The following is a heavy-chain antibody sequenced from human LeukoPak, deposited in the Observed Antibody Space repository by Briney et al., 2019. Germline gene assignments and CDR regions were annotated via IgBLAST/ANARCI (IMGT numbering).Heavy chain of an antibody. CDR1: GGSISSSSYY. D-gene: IGHD1-1*01. Sequence: SETLSLTCTVSGGSISSSSYYWGWIRQPPGKGLEWIGSIYYSGSTYYNPSLKSRVTISVDTSKNQFSLKLSSVTAADTAVYYCARLQPYYYYMDVWGKGTTVTVSS. J-gene: IGHJ6*03. CDR2: IYYSGST. V-gene: IGHV4-39*01. CDR3: ARLQPYYYYMDV.